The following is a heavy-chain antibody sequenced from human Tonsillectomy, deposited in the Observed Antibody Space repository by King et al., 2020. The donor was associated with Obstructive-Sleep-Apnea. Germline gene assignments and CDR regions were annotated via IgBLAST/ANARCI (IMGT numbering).Heavy chain of an antibody. CDR2: IDPSDSYT. V-gene: IGHV5-10-1*01. CDR1: GYSFTSYW. CDR3: ARTGEIFGVLYYGMDV. D-gene: IGHD3-3*01. J-gene: IGHJ6*02. Sequence: VQLVESGAEVKKPGESLRISCKGSGYSFTSYWISWVRQMPGKGLEWMGRIDPSDSYTNYSPSFQGHVTISADKSISTAYLQWSSLKASDTAMYYCARTGEIFGVLYYGMDVWGQGTTVTVSS.